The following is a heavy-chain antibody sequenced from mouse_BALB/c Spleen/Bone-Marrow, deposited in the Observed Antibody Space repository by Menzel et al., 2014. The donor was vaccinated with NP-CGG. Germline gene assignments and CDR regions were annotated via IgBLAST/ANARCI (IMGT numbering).Heavy chain of an antibody. J-gene: IGHJ3*01. CDR1: GFAFSSFG. CDR2: ISSGSNTI. Sequence: LVESGGGVVQPGGSRKLSCAASGFAFSSFGMHWVRQAPEKGLEWVAYISSGSNTIYYADTVKGRFTISRDNPKNTLFLQMTSLRSEDTAMYYCARFGNYVTYWGQGTLVTVSA. V-gene: IGHV5-17*02. D-gene: IGHD2-1*01. CDR3: ARFGNYVTY.